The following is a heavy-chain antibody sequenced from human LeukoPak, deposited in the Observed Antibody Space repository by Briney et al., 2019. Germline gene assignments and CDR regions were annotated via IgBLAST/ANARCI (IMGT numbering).Heavy chain of an antibody. CDR1: GFTFSSSW. CDR2: IKQDGSEK. J-gene: IGHJ4*02. V-gene: IGHV3-7*05. D-gene: IGHD6-25*01. Sequence: TGGSLRLSCAASGFTFSSSWMSWVRQAPGKGLEWVANIKQDGSEKYYVDSVKGRFTISRDNAKNSLYLQMNSLRAEDTAVYYCARAGSFDYWGQGTLVTVSS. CDR3: ARAGSFDY.